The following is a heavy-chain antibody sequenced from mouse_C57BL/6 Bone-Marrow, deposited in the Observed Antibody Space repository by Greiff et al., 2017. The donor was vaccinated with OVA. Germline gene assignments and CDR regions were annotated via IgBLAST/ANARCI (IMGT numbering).Heavy chain of an antibody. V-gene: IGHV5-4*01. CDR3: ARDRGRSYAMDY. D-gene: IGHD3-1*01. J-gene: IGHJ4*01. CDR2: ISDGGSYT. CDR1: GFTFSSYA. Sequence: EVKLMKSGGGLVKPGGSLKLSCAASGFTFSSYAMSWVRQTPEKRLEWVATISDGGSYTYYPDNVKGRFTISRDNAKNNLYLQMSHLKSEDTAMYYCARDRGRSYAMDYWGQGTSVTVSS.